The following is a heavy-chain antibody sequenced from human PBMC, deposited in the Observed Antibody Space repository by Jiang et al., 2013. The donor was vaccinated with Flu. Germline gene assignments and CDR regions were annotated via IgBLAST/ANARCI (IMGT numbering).Heavy chain of an antibody. CDR3: AKKVVILGLLDSS. D-gene: IGHD3-22*01. V-gene: IGHV1-69*02. CDR2: A. Sequence: ANYAQNFQDRVTITADKSTGAAYMEVSSLRTEDTAVYYCAKKVVILGLLDSSWGQGTLVTVSS. J-gene: IGHJ4*02.